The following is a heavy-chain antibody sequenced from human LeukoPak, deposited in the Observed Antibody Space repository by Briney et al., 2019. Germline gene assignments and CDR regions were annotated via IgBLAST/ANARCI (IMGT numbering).Heavy chain of an antibody. CDR3: ASGGGEAGTNVFDY. Sequence: SETLSLTCTVSGGSISSGSYYWSWIRQPAGKGLEWIGRIYTTGSTNYNPSLKSRVTISVDTSKNQFSLKLSSVTAADTAVYYCASGGGEAGTNVFDYWGQGTLVTVSS. D-gene: IGHD6-19*01. V-gene: IGHV4-61*02. J-gene: IGHJ4*02. CDR2: IYTTGST. CDR1: GGSISSGSYY.